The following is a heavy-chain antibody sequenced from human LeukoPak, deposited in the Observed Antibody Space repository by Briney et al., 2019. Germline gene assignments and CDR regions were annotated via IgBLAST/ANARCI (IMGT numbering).Heavy chain of an antibody. CDR2: IYSGGST. V-gene: IGHV3-66*01. Sequence: GSLRLSCAASGFDFNIYEMIWVRQAPGKEPEWVSVIYSGGSTYYADSVKGRFTISRDNSKNTLYLQMNSLRAEDTAVYYCARDATNYGMDVWGQGTTVTVSS. CDR1: GFDFNIYE. J-gene: IGHJ6*02. CDR3: ARDATNYGMDV.